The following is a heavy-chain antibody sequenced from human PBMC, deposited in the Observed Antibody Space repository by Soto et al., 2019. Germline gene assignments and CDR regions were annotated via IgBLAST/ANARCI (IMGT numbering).Heavy chain of an antibody. CDR2: IYWEDDK. V-gene: IGHV2-5*02. Sequence: QITLKESGPTLVKPTQTLTLTCTFSGFSLSTSGVGVGWIRQPPGKALEWLALIYWEDDKRYSPSLKSRLTITKDTSKNQVVLPTPNRDPVDTARYFSSDRSQAELDEGGMGIFHYWGQGTLVTVSS. D-gene: IGHD1-26*01. J-gene: IGHJ4*02. CDR1: GFSLSTSGVG. CDR3: SDRSQAELDEGGMGIFHY.